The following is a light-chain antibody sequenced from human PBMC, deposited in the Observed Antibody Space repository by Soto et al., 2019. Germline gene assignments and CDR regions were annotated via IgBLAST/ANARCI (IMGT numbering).Light chain of an antibody. V-gene: IGKV4-1*01. J-gene: IGKJ5*01. CDR2: WAS. CDR3: QQYYSPPIT. Sequence: DIVMTQSPDSLAVSLGEMATINCKSSQSVLYSSNNKNYLAWYQQKPGQPPKLLIYWASTRESGVPDRFSGSGSGTDLTLTTRSLQAQEGAVYYCQQYYSPPITFGQGTRLEIK. CDR1: QSVLYSSNNKNY.